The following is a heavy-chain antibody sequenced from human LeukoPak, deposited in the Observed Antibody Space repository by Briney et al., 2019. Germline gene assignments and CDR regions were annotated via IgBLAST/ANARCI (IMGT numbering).Heavy chain of an antibody. J-gene: IGHJ4*02. CDR3: ARPHYGASDY. Sequence: GESLKISCEGSGYIITSSLSCLGRQMPGKVQEWMGIIYPGYSNTKYSPSFQGQVTISADKSISTAFLQWSSLKASDTAMYYCARPHYGASDYWGQGTLVTVSS. V-gene: IGHV5-51*01. D-gene: IGHD4-17*01. CDR1: GYIITSSL. CDR2: IYPGYSNT.